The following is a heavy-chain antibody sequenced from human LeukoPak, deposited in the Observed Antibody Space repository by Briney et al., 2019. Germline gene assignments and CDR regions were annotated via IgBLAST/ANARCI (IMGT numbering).Heavy chain of an antibody. V-gene: IGHV1-2*02. Sequence: ASVKVSCKASGYTFTGYFIHWVRQAPGQGLEWMGWINPNSGGTNYAQKFQGRVTMTRDTSISTAYMELSRLRSDDTAVYYCARVTRGSGWRNFDYWGQGTLVTVPS. D-gene: IGHD6-19*01. J-gene: IGHJ4*02. CDR1: GYTFTGYF. CDR3: ARVTRGSGWRNFDY. CDR2: INPNSGGT.